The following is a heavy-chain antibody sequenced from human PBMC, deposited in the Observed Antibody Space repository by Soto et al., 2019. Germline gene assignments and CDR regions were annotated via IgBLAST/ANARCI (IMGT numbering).Heavy chain of an antibody. D-gene: IGHD1-1*01. CDR3: ASGSATGELDP. J-gene: IGHJ5*02. Sequence: QVQLVQSGAEVKKPGASVKISCKASGYTFTRYTMNWVRQAPGQRLEWMGWINPDNGNTKSSQKFQDRVIITMDTSATTAYLDLSSLRSEDTAVYYCASGSATGELDPWGQGTLVTVYS. CDR2: INPDNGNT. CDR1: GYTFTRYT. V-gene: IGHV1-3*01.